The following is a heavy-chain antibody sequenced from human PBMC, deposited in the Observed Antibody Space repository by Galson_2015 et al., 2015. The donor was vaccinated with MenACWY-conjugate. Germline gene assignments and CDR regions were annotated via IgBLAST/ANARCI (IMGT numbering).Heavy chain of an antibody. D-gene: IGHD3-10*01. V-gene: IGHV3-48*02. CDR2: ISITSSTI. Sequence: SLRLSCAASGFTFSDYTMNWVRQAPGKGLEWVSYISITSSTIYYADSVKGRFTISRDNAKKSLYLQMNSLRDEDTAVYYCARGQWVGELLTFYFDYWGQGPLVPVPS. CDR3: ARGQWVGELLTFYFDY. CDR1: GFTFSDYT. J-gene: IGHJ4*02.